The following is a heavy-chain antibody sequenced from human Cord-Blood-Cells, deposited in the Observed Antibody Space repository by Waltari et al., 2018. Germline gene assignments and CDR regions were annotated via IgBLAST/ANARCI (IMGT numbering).Heavy chain of an antibody. D-gene: IGHD6-19*01. CDR3: TTDGRGWFDY. Sequence: EVQLVESGGGLVKPGGSLRLSCAASGFTFSNAWMSGGRQAPGKGLEWVGRIKSKTNGGTTDYAAPVKGRFTISRDDSKNTLYLQMSSLKSEDTAVYYCTTDGRGWFDYWGQGTLVTVSS. CDR2: IKSKTNGGTT. J-gene: IGHJ4*02. CDR1: GFTFSNAW. V-gene: IGHV3-15*01.